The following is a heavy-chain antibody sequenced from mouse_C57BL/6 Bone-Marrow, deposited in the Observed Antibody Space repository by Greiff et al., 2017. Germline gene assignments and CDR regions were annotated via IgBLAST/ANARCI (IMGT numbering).Heavy chain of an antibody. CDR1: GYTFTSYW. V-gene: IGHV1-55*01. Sequence: VQLQQPGAELVKPGASVKMSCKASGYTFTSYWITWVKQRPGQGLEWIGDIYPGSGSTNYNEKFKSKATLTVDTSSSTAYMQLSSLTSEDSAVFYCARRYYGSRDWCFEVWGTGTTVTVSS. D-gene: IGHD1-1*01. CDR2: IYPGSGST. CDR3: ARRYYGSRDWCFEV. J-gene: IGHJ1*03.